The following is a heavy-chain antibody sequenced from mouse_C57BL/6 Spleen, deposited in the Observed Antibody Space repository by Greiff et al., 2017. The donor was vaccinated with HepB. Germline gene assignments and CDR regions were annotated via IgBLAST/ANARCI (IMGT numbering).Heavy chain of an antibody. J-gene: IGHJ3*01. CDR3: ARRISEEWFAY. Sequence: VQLQQSGAELARPGASVKLSCKASGYTFTSYGISWVKQRTGQGLEWIGEIYPRSGNTYYNEKLKGKATRTADKYSSTAYMELRSLTSEDSAVYFCARRISEEWFAYWGQGTLVTVSA. CDR1: GYTFTSYG. V-gene: IGHV1-81*01. D-gene: IGHD3-2*02. CDR2: IYPRSGNT.